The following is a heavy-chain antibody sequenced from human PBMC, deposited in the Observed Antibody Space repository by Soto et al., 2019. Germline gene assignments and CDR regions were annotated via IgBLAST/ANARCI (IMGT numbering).Heavy chain of an antibody. D-gene: IGHD3-22*01. V-gene: IGHV3-23*01. CDR2: ISGSGGST. Sequence: GGSLRLSCAASGVTFSSYAMSWVRQAPGKGLEWVSAISGSGGSTYYADSVKGRFTISRDNSKNTLYLQMNSLRAEDTAVYYCAKDSRGYYGVFDYWGQGPLVTLSS. CDR1: GVTFSSYA. J-gene: IGHJ4*02. CDR3: AKDSRGYYGVFDY.